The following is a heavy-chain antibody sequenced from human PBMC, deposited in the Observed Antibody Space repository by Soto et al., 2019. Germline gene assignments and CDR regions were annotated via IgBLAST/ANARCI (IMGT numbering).Heavy chain of an antibody. CDR2: IYYSWST. V-gene: IGHV4-59*01. D-gene: IGHD3-22*01. CDR3: ARIGAWYVSSGYYWGVDAFAF. CDR1: GGSISSYY. Sequence: SETLSLTCTVSGGSISSYYWSWIRQPPGKGQEWIGYIYYSWSTNYNPSLKSRVTISVDTSKNQFCLKLSSVTAADTAVYYCARIGAWYVSSGYYWGVDAFAFWGQGTMVTVS. J-gene: IGHJ3*01.